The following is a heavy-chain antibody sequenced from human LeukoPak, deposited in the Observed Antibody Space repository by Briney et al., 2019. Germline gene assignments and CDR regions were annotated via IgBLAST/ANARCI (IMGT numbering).Heavy chain of an antibody. D-gene: IGHD3-10*01. Sequence: ASVKVSCKASGYTFTSYYMHWVRQAPGQGLEWMGIINPSGGSTSYAQRFQGRVTMTRDTSTSTVYMELSSLRSEDTAVYYCARDESELRRSYYYYYGMDVWGQGTTVTVSS. CDR1: GYTFTSYY. CDR3: ARDESELRRSYYYYYGMDV. CDR2: INPSGGST. J-gene: IGHJ6*02. V-gene: IGHV1-46*01.